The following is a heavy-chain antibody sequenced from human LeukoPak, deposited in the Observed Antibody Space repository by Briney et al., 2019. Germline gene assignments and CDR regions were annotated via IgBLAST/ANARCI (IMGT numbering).Heavy chain of an antibody. CDR1: GFTFSSYG. V-gene: IGHV3-33*01. D-gene: IGHD3-3*01. CDR2: IWYDGSNK. J-gene: IGHJ3*02. CDR3: ARRATIFGVVDAFDI. Sequence: GGSLRLSCAASGFTFSSYGMHWVRQAPGKGLEWVAVIWYDGSNKYYADSVKGRFTISRDNSKNTLYLQMNSLRAEDTAVYYRARRATIFGVVDAFDIWGQGTMVTVSS.